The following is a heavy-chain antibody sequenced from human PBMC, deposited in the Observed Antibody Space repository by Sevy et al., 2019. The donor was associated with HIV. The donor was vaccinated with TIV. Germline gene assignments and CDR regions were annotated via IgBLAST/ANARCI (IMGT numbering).Heavy chain of an antibody. Sequence: SETLSLTCTVSGGSISSYYWSWSRQPPGKGLEWIGYIYYSGSTNYNPALKSRVTISVDTSKNQFSLKLSSVTAADTAVYYCARDRDYDSSGYYYRDYGMDVWGQGTTVTVSS. CDR2: IYYSGST. V-gene: IGHV4-59*01. J-gene: IGHJ6*02. D-gene: IGHD3-22*01. CDR3: ARDRDYDSSGYYYRDYGMDV. CDR1: GGSISSYY.